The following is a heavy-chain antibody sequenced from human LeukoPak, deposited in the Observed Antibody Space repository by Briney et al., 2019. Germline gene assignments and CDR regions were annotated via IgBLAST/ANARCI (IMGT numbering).Heavy chain of an antibody. CDR1: GYSFTSYW. Sequence: GESLKISCKGSGYSFTSYWIGWVRQMPGKGLEWMGIIYPGDSDTRYSPSFQGQVTISADKSISTAYLQWSSQKASDTAMYYCARRNYDFWSGYYDWFDPWGQGTLVTVSS. CDR3: ARRNYDFWSGYYDWFDP. CDR2: IYPGDSDT. V-gene: IGHV5-51*01. J-gene: IGHJ5*02. D-gene: IGHD3-3*01.